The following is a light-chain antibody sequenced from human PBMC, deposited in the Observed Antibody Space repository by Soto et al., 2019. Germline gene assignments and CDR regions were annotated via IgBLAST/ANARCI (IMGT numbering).Light chain of an antibody. CDR2: STN. J-gene: IGLJ2*01. Sequence: QAVVTQEPSLTVSPGGTVTFTCGSSTGAVTSGHYAYWFQQKPGQAPRTLIYSTNNKHSWTPARFSGSLLGGKAALTLSGVQPEDEAEYYCLLFHGDSQVFGGGTKLTVL. CDR1: TGAVTSGHY. V-gene: IGLV7-46*01. CDR3: LLFHGDSQV.